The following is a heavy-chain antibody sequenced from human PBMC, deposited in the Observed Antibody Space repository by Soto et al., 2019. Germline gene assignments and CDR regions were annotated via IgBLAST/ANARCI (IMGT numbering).Heavy chain of an antibody. CDR2: IYSGGST. CDR1: GFTVSSNY. Sequence: EVQLVESGGGLIQPGGSLRLSCAASGFTVSSNYMSWVRQAPGKGLEWVSVIYSGGSTYYADSVKGRFTISRDNSKNTLYLQMNRLRAEDTAVYYCARGVAAAGLYYYYGMDVWGQGTTVTVSS. D-gene: IGHD6-13*01. V-gene: IGHV3-53*01. J-gene: IGHJ6*02. CDR3: ARGVAAAGLYYYYGMDV.